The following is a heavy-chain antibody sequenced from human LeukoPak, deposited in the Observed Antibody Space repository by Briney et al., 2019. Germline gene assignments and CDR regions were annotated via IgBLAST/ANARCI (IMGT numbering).Heavy chain of an antibody. CDR1: GFTFRNYG. J-gene: IGHJ4*02. CDR2: ITSPVGHI. V-gene: IGHV3-21*01. D-gene: IGHD6-19*01. Sequence: GGSLRLSCAASGFTFRNYGMSWVRQAPGKGLEWVSSITSPVGHIYYADSLQGRITLSRDNTKSSLYLQMNSLRAEDTAVYYCATDGQSSGWYGFDYWGQGTLVTVSS. CDR3: ATDGQSSGWYGFDY.